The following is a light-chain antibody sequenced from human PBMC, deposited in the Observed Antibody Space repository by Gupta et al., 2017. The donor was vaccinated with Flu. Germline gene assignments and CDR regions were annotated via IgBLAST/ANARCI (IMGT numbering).Light chain of an antibody. J-gene: IGLJ2*01. CDR2: HDN. CDR3: HRAESRGDT. V-gene: IGLV3-25*03. Sequence: VSVSPGQTARNTCSGDALPKQSAYSYHKKPGPAPVMIISHDNERPSGLPERFSGCSPGTTCSLTISGVEAETERDYYCHRAESRGDTFGGG. CDR1: ALPKQS.